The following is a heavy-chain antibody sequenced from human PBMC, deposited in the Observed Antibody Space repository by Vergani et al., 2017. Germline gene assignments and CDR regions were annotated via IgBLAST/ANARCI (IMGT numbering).Heavy chain of an antibody. J-gene: IGHJ6*02. CDR2: INPSGGST. D-gene: IGHD6-13*01. V-gene: IGHV1-46*01. CDR1: GYTFTSYY. CDR3: ARSSSSWYDSYYGMDV. Sequence: QVQLVQSGAEVKKPGASVKVSCKASGYTFTSYYMHWVRQAPGQGLEWMGIINPSGGSTSYAQKFQGRVTMTRDTSTGTVYMGLSSVRSEDTAVYYCARSSSSWYDSYYGMDVWGQGTTVTVSS.